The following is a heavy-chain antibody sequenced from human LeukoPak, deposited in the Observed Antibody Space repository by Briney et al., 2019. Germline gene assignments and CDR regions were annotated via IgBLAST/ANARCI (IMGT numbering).Heavy chain of an antibody. CDR2: IKEDGSET. D-gene: IGHD3-22*01. J-gene: IGHJ4*02. V-gene: IGHV3-7*01. Sequence: GGSLRLSCAASGFIFKKYWMNWVRQVPGKGLECLANIKEDGSETYYADSVKGRFTISRDNPKNLLFLQINSLRVEDTAVYYCARGYYDGRGHHFEYWGQGTLVTVSS. CDR1: GFIFKKYW. CDR3: ARGYYDGRGHHFEY.